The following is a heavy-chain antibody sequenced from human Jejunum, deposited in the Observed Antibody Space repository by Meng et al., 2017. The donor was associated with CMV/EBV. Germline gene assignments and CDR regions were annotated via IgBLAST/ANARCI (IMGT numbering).Heavy chain of an antibody. D-gene: IGHD2-2*01. J-gene: IGHJ6*02. Sequence: MHWVRQAPGEGLVWVARISHDGSSTTYADSVKGRFTISRDNAKNSLYLQMNSLRAEDSALYYCARGFCSSFGCYWEYDYYYAMDVWGQGTTVTVSS. CDR3: ARGFCSSFGCYWEYDYYYAMDV. V-gene: IGHV3-74*01. CDR2: ISHDGSST.